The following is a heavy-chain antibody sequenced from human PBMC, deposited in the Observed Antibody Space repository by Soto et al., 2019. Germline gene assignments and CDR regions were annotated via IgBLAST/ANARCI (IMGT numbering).Heavy chain of an antibody. D-gene: IGHD2-21*01. V-gene: IGHV3-21*06. CDR3: ARDIASPGGDYFDS. CDR2: ISIGGAYM. Sequence: EVQLVESGGGLVKAGGSLRLSCKASGFTFRNFILNWARRAPGKGWEWVSSISIGGAYMFYADSVKGRFTISRDNAQNSLFLQIDSPRAEDTAVYYCARDIASPGGDYFDSWGQGTLVTVSS. CDR1: GFTFRNFI. J-gene: IGHJ4*02.